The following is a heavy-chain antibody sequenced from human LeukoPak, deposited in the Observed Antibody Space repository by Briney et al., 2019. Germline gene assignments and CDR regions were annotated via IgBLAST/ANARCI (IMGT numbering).Heavy chain of an antibody. Sequence: GSLRLSCTASGFTFGDYAMNWLRQAPGKGLEWVSYITGSSDSILYTDSVKGLFTISRDNAKNSVYLQMNSLRAEDTALYYCAKVPRTNHDNFFDYWGQGTLVTVSS. J-gene: IGHJ4*02. CDR1: GFTFGDYA. CDR2: ITGSSDSI. D-gene: IGHD2-8*01. CDR3: AKVPRTNHDNFFDY. V-gene: IGHV3-48*01.